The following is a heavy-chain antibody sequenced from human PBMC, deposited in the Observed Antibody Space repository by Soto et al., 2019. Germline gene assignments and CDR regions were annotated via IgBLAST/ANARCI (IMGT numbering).Heavy chain of an antibody. V-gene: IGHV3-30*18. J-gene: IGHJ4*02. CDR2: ISYDGSNK. Sequence: QVQLVESGGGAVQPGRSLRLSCAASGFTFSSYGMHWVRQAPGKGLEWVAVISYDGSNKYYADSVKGRFTISRDNSKNTLYLQMNSLRAEDTAVYYCAKDRRSGWYYFDYWGQGTLVTVSS. CDR3: AKDRRSGWYYFDY. CDR1: GFTFSSYG. D-gene: IGHD6-19*01.